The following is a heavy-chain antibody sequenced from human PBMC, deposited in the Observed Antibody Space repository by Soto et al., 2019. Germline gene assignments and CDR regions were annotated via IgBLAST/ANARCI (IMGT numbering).Heavy chain of an antibody. D-gene: IGHD1-26*01. CDR2: ISYDGSNK. V-gene: IGHV3-30*18. Sequence: PGGSLRLSCAASGFTFSSYGMHWVRQAPGKGLEWVAVISYDGSNKYYAGSVKGRFTISRDNSKNTLYLQMNSLRAEDTAVYYCAKDLNSGSYHYWGQGTLVTVSS. CDR3: AKDLNSGSYHY. CDR1: GFTFSSYG. J-gene: IGHJ4*02.